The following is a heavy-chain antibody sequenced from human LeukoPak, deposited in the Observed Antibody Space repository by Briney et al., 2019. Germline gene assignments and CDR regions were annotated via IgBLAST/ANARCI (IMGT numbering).Heavy chain of an antibody. CDR2: IYYSGST. V-gene: IGHV4-39*01. CDR1: GGSISSSSYY. D-gene: IGHD5-24*01. J-gene: IGHJ4*02. Sequence: PSETLSLTYTVSGGSISSSSYYWGWIRQPPGKGLEWIGSIYYSGSTYYNPSLKSRVTISVDTSKNQLSLKLSSVTAADTAVYYCARQEMATIYWWEGTSAGLFFDYWGQGTLVTVSS. CDR3: ARQEMATIYWWEGTSAGLFFDY.